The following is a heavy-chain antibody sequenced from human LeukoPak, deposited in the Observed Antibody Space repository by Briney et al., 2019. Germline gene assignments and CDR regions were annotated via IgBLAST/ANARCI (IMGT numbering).Heavy chain of an antibody. D-gene: IGHD3-10*01. J-gene: IGHJ4*02. V-gene: IGHV1-18*01. CDR2: ISAYNGNT. Sequence: ASVKVSCKASGYTFTSYGISWVRQAPGQGLEWMGWISAYNGNTNYAQKLQGRVTLTTDTSTSTAYMELRSPRSDDTAVYYCAREPYYYGSGSYSGLDYWGQGTLVTVSS. CDR1: GYTFTSYG. CDR3: AREPYYYGSGSYSGLDY.